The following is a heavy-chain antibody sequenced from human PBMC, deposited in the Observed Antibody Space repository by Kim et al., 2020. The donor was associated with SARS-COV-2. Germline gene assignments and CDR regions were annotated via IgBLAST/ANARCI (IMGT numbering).Heavy chain of an antibody. D-gene: IGHD3-22*01. Sequence: RSLCSACAASGFTFSSYGMHWVRQAPGKGLEWVAVIWYDGSNKYYADSVKGRFTISRDNSKNTPYLQMNSLRAEDTAVYYCARDSYYYDSSGYYYSPWYYYGMDVWGQGTKVTV. J-gene: IGHJ6*02. CDR3: ARDSYYYDSSGYYYSPWYYYGMDV. CDR1: GFTFSSYG. CDR2: IWYDGSNK. V-gene: IGHV3-33*08.